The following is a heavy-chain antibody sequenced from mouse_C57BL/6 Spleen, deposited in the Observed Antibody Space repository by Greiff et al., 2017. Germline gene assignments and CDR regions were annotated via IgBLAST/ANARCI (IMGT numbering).Heavy chain of an antibody. D-gene: IGHD1-1*01. Sequence: VQLQQSGPELVKPGASVKISCTASGYAFSSSWMNWVKQRPGKGLEWIGRIYPGDGDTNYNGKFKGKATLTADKSSSTAYMQLSSLTSEDSAVYFCARGGGGSSGFDYWGQGTTLTVSS. CDR2: IYPGDGDT. J-gene: IGHJ2*01. V-gene: IGHV1-82*01. CDR1: GYAFSSSW. CDR3: ARGGGGSSGFDY.